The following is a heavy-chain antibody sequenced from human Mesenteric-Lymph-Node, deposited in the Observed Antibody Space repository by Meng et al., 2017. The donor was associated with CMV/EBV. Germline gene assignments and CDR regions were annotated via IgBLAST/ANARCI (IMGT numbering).Heavy chain of an antibody. Sequence: GESLKISCAASGFTVSSNYMSWVRQAPGKGLEWVSVIYSGGSTYYADSVKGRFTISRDNSKNTLYLQMNSLRAEDTAVYYCAKDDNGYTGEGGYWGQGTLVTVSS. J-gene: IGHJ4*02. D-gene: IGHD5-24*01. V-gene: IGHV3-53*05. CDR2: IYSGGST. CDR3: AKDDNGYTGEGGY. CDR1: GFTVSSNY.